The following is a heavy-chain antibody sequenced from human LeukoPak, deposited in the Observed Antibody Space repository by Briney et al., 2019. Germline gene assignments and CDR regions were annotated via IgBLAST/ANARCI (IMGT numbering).Heavy chain of an antibody. V-gene: IGHV4-39*01. D-gene: IGHD4-17*01. Sequence: SETLSLTCTVSGGSISSSGYYWGWIRQPPGKGPEWIASIYYSGSTYYNPSLKSRVTISVDTSKNQLSLKLSSLTAADTAVYYCARHSYGDYRLNYYYYMDVWGKGTTVTVSS. CDR1: GGSISSSGYY. J-gene: IGHJ6*03. CDR3: ARHSYGDYRLNYYYYMDV. CDR2: IYYSGST.